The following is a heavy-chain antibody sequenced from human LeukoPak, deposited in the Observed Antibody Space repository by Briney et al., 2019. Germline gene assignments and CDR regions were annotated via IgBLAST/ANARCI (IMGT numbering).Heavy chain of an antibody. CDR1: GFDFSDYW. CDR2: IRQDESER. V-gene: IGHV3-7*01. Sequence: PGGSLRLSCAASGFDFSDYWMTWVRQSPGKGPEWVANIRQDESERYTVDSVKGRFTISRDNAKNSVYLHMNSLRAKDTALYYCARLSAYYYGSFFYYYMDVWGKGTTVTVSS. D-gene: IGHD3-10*01. CDR3: ARLSAYYYGSFFYYYMDV. J-gene: IGHJ6*03.